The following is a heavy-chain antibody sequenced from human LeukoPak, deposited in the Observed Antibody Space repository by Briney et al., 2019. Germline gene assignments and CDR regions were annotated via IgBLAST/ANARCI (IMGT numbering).Heavy chain of an antibody. J-gene: IGHJ4*02. Sequence: GGSLRLSCAASGFTVNSNYMSWVRQAPGKGLEWVSAIIDSGDSTYYGDSVKGRFAISRDNSRNTLYLQMSNLRAEDTAIYYCAKGSRRSYPYYFDYWGQGTLVTVSS. CDR2: IIDSGDST. CDR3: AKGSRRSYPYYFDY. D-gene: IGHD1-26*01. CDR1: GFTVNSNY. V-gene: IGHV3-23*01.